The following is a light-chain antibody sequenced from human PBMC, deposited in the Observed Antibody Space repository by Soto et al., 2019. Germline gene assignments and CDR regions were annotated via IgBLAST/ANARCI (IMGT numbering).Light chain of an antibody. V-gene: IGKV3-15*01. CDR2: GAV. J-gene: IGKJ1*01. CDR1: QSVSSN. CDR3: QQYNDWPTWT. Sequence: EIVMTQSPATLSVSPGERATLSCRASQSVSSNLAWYHQKPVQAPRLFIYGAVTRATGVPARFSGGGSGTEFTLTISSLQSEDFAVYYCQQYNDWPTWTFGQGTKVDIK.